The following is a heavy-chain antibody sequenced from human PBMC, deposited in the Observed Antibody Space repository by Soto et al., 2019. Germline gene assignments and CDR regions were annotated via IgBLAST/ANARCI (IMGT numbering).Heavy chain of an antibody. Sequence: ASVKVSSKASAYTFTTYYMHWVRQAPGQGLEWMGIINPSGGSTSYAQKFQGRVTMTRDTSTSTVYMELSSLRSEDTAVYYCAIAAAGNFDYWGQGTLVTVSS. D-gene: IGHD6-13*01. CDR1: AYTFTTYY. CDR3: AIAAAGNFDY. CDR2: INPSGGST. V-gene: IGHV1-46*01. J-gene: IGHJ4*02.